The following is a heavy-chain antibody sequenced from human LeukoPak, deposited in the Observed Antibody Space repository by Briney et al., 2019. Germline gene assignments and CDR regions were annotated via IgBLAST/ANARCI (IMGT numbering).Heavy chain of an antibody. V-gene: IGHV3-74*01. J-gene: IGHJ3*02. Sequence: GGSLRLSCAASGFTFSSYWMHWVRQAPGKGLVWVSRINSDGSSTSYADSVKGRFSISRDNAKNTLYLQMNSLRAEDTAVYYCARMAYCSGGSCYGDAFDIWGQGTMVTVSS. CDR3: ARMAYCSGGSCYGDAFDI. CDR2: INSDGSST. CDR1: GFTFSSYW. D-gene: IGHD2-15*01.